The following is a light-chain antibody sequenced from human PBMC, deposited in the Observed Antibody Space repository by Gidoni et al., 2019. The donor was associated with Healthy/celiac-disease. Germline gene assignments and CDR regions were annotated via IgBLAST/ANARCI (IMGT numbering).Light chain of an antibody. CDR1: QSVLYCSNNKNY. Sequence: DIVMTQSPDSLAVSLGERATINCKSSQSVLYCSNNKNYLAWYQQKPGQPPKLLIYWASTRESGVPDRFSGGGSGTDFTLTIGSLQAEDVAVYYCQQYYSTLYTFGQGTKLEIK. V-gene: IGKV4-1*01. CDR3: QQYYSTLYT. J-gene: IGKJ2*01. CDR2: WAS.